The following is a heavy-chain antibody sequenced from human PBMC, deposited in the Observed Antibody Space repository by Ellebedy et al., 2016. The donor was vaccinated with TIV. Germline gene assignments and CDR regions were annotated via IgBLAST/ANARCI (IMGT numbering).Heavy chain of an antibody. CDR3: ARGDFSDGGGYRGALGIDY. CDR1: GFTFSNYD. V-gene: IGHV3-13*01. CDR2: IETTGDT. J-gene: IGHJ4*02. D-gene: IGHD3-22*01. Sequence: GESLKISXTASGFTFSNYDMHWVRQATGKGLERVSGIETTGDTYYLDSVKGRFTISRENARDSLFLHMNSLTAGDTAVYYCARGDFSDGGGYRGALGIDYWGQGTLVTVSS.